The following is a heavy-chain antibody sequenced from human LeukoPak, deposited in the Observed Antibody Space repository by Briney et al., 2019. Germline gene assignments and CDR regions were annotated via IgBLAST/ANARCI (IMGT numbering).Heavy chain of an antibody. CDR3: ARVGSGYSYGPFDY. Sequence: ASVKVSCKASGYTFTSYGISWVRQAPGQGLEWMGIINPSGGSTSYAQKFQGRVTMTRDMSTSTDYMELSSLRSEDTAVYYCARVGSGYSYGPFDYWGQGTLVTVSS. CDR2: INPSGGST. CDR1: GYTFTSYG. J-gene: IGHJ4*02. V-gene: IGHV1-46*01. D-gene: IGHD5-18*01.